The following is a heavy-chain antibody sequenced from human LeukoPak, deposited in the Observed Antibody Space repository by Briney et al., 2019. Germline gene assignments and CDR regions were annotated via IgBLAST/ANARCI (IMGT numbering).Heavy chain of an antibody. CDR1: GYTFTRYG. V-gene: IGHV1-18*01. J-gene: IGHJ5*02. Sequence: ASVKVSCKASGYTFTRYGISWVRQAPGQGLEWMGWISAYNGNTNYAQKLQGRVTMTTDTSTSTAYMELRSLRSDDTAVYYCASIRCSYVHYWFVPWVQGTLVTVSS. CDR3: ASIRCSYVHYWFVP. D-gene: IGHD5-18*01. CDR2: ISAYNGNT.